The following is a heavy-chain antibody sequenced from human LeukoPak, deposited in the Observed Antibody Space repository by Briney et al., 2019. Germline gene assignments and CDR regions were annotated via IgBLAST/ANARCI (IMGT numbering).Heavy chain of an antibody. CDR3: ARDPGYYDFFWCFDY. D-gene: IGHD3-3*01. Sequence: PGGSLRLSCAASGFPFNAYWMTWVRQAPGKGLEWVANIRQDGDTKYYVDSVKGRFTISRDNSKNTLYLQMNSLRAEDTAVYYCARDPGYYDFFWCFDYWGQGTLVTVSS. CDR2: IRQDGDTK. CDR1: GFPFNAYW. J-gene: IGHJ4*02. V-gene: IGHV3-7*01.